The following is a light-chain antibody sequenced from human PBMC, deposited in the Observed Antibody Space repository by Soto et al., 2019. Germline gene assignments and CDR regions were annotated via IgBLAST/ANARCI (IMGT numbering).Light chain of an antibody. CDR3: QHYNSYSEA. V-gene: IGKV3-20*01. CDR2: GAS. CDR1: QSVCTY. J-gene: IGKJ1*01. Sequence: EIVLTQSPGTLPLSPGERATLSGRASQSVCTYLDWYQQQPGQAHRLLIYGASSRDTGIPARVSGSGSGTKVTLTTSSLQPDEFATYYCQHYNSYSEAFGQGTKV.